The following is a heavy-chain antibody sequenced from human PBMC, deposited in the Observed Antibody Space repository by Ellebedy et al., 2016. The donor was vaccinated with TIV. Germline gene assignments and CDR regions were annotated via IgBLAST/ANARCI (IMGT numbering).Heavy chain of an antibody. D-gene: IGHD6-13*01. CDR1: GFTFGSYG. CDR3: AKDPPPRVSSSWYDNDY. J-gene: IGHJ4*02. Sequence: GESLKISXAASGFTFGSYGMHWVRQAPGKGLEWVAVIWYDGSNKYYADSVKGRFTISRDNSKNTLYLQMNSLRAEDTAVYYCAKDPPPRVSSSWYDNDYWGQGTLVTVSS. CDR2: IWYDGSNK. V-gene: IGHV3-33*06.